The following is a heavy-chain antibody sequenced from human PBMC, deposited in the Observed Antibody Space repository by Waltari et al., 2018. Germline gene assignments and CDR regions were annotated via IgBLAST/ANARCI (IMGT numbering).Heavy chain of an antibody. Sequence: QVQLQESGPGLVKPSETLSLTCAVSGYSISSGYYWGWMRQPPGKGLEWIGSIYHSGSTYYNPSLKSRVTISVDTSKNQFSLKLSSVTAADTAVYYCARQRQSRDGYNFSFDYWGQGTLVTVSS. CDR2: IYHSGST. CDR3: ARQRQSRDGYNFSFDY. V-gene: IGHV4-38-2*01. CDR1: GYSISSGYY. D-gene: IGHD5-18*01. J-gene: IGHJ4*02.